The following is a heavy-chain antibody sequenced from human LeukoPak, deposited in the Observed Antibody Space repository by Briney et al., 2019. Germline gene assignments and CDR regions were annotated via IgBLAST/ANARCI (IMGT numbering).Heavy chain of an antibody. V-gene: IGHV3-9*01. J-gene: IGHJ4*02. D-gene: IGHD6-6*01. CDR2: ISWNSGSI. Sequence: GGSLRLSCAASEFTFNDYAMHWVRQAPGKGLEWVSGISWNSGSIGYADSVKGRFTISRDNAKNSLYLQMNSLRAEDTALYYCAKATQYSSSPGYYFDYWGQGTLVTVSS. CDR1: EFTFNDYA. CDR3: AKATQYSSSPGYYFDY.